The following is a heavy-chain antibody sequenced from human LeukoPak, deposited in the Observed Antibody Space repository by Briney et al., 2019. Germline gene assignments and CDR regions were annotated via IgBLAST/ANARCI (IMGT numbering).Heavy chain of an antibody. V-gene: IGHV4-34*01. D-gene: IGHD2-2*01. CDR1: GGSFSGYY. J-gene: IGHJ4*02. Sequence: PSETLSLTCAVYGGSFSGYYCSWIRQPPGKGREGIGEITHSGSTKYNPSLKSRVTISVDTSKIQFSLKLSSVTAAGMAVYYCVRGHTLCQLLHSPLFDYWSQGTLVTVSS. CDR3: VRGHTLCQLLHSPLFDY. CDR2: ITHSGST.